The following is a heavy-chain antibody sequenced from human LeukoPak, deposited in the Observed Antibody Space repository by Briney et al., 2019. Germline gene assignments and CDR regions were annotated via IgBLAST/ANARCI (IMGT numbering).Heavy chain of an antibody. V-gene: IGHV1-18*01. CDR1: GYTFTSYG. D-gene: IGHD6-25*01. J-gene: IGHJ6*03. CDR3: ARDPTYSSGGYYMDV. Sequence: ASVKVSCKASGYTFTSYGISWVRQAPGQGLEWMGWISAYNGNTNYAQKLQGRVTMTTDTSTSTAYMELRSLRSDDAAVYYCARDPTYSSGGYYMDVWGKGTTVTVSS. CDR2: ISAYNGNT.